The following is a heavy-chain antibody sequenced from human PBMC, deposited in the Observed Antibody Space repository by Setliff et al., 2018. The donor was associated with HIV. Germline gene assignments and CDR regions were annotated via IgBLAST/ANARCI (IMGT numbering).Heavy chain of an antibody. CDR3: AKYAYSEEVGVSWFDP. CDR2: IHTTGSP. D-gene: IGHD2-8*01. Sequence: LSLTRTISGVYISNYHWGWIRQPPGRGLEWIGSIHTTGSPKNNPSLQSRVSISIDMAKSLFSLELSSVTAADTAVYYCAKYAYSEEVGVSWFDPWGPGILVTV. J-gene: IGHJ5*02. CDR1: GVYISNYH. V-gene: IGHV4-4*08.